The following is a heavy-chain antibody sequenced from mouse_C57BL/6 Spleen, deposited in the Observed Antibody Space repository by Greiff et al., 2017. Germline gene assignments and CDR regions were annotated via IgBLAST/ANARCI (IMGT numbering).Heavy chain of an antibody. D-gene: IGHD1-1*01. Sequence: VKLMESGGGLVKPGGSLKLSCAASGFTFSSYAMSWVRQTPEKRLEWVATISDGGSYTYYPDNVKGRFTISRDNAKNNLYLQMSHLKSEDTAMYYCARRPGSSYDWYFDVWGTGTTVTVSS. V-gene: IGHV5-4*03. J-gene: IGHJ1*03. CDR3: ARRPGSSYDWYFDV. CDR1: GFTFSSYA. CDR2: ISDGGSYT.